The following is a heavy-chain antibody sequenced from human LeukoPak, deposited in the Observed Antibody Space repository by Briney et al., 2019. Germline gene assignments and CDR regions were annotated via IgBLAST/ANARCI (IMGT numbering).Heavy chain of an antibody. J-gene: IGHJ4*02. V-gene: IGHV3-48*01. Sequence: PGGSLRLSCAASGFTFSNYGMHWVRQAPGKGLEWVSYISSSSSTIYYADSVKGRFTISRDNAKNSLYLQMNSLRAEDTAVYYCAREGGGYNNRGFDYWGQGTLVTVSS. D-gene: IGHD5-24*01. CDR2: ISSSSSTI. CDR3: AREGGGYNNRGFDY. CDR1: GFTFSNYG.